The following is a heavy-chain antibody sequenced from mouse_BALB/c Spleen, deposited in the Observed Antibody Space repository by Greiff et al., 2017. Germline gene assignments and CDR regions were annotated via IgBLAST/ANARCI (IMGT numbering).Heavy chain of an antibody. CDR2: IDPANGNT. D-gene: IGHD1-1*01. J-gene: IGHJ3*01. Sequence: VQLQQSGAELVKPGASVKLSCTASGFNIKDTYMHWVKQRPEQGLEWIGRIDPANGNTKYDPKFQGKATITADTSSNTAYLQLSSLTSEDTAVYYCVPYYGRGPWFAYWGQGTLVTVSA. CDR1: GFNIKDTY. CDR3: VPYYGRGPWFAY. V-gene: IGHV14-3*02.